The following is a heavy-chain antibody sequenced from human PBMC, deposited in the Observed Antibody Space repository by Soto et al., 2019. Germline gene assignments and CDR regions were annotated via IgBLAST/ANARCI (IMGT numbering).Heavy chain of an antibody. CDR3: TTEPDTIFGVVTYDAFDI. J-gene: IGHJ3*02. D-gene: IGHD3-3*01. CDR2: IKSKTDGGTT. V-gene: IGHV3-15*01. CDR1: GFTFSNAW. Sequence: GGSLRLSCAASGFTFSNAWMSWVRQAPGKGLEWVGRIKSKTDGGTTDYAAPVKGRFTISRDDSKNTLYLQMNSLKTEDTAVYYCTTEPDTIFGVVTYDAFDIWGKGTMVTVSS.